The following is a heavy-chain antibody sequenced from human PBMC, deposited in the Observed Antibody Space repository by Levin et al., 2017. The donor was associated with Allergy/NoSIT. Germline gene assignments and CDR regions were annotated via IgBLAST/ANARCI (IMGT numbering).Heavy chain of an antibody. V-gene: IGHV3-30*18. J-gene: IGHJ4*02. Sequence: TGGSLRLSCAASGFSFRSFGMHWVRQAPGKGLEWVAVISYDGNDKYYADSVKGRFTISRDNPKNTLYLQMNSLRTEDTAVYYCAKDVVFGTSSWALDYWGQGTLATVSS. CDR3: AKDVVFGTSSWALDY. CDR1: GFSFRSFG. D-gene: IGHD6-13*01. CDR2: ISYDGNDK.